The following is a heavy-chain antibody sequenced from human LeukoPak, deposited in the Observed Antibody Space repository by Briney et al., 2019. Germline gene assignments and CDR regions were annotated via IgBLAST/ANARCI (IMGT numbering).Heavy chain of an antibody. J-gene: IGHJ4*02. CDR3: AKDTSNWAYYFDC. CDR2: ISYDGSNK. Sequence: GGSLRLSCAASGFTFSSYAMHWVRQAPGKGLEWVAVISYDGSNKYYADSVKGRFTISRDNSKNTLYLQMNSLRAEDTAVYYCAKDTSNWAYYFDCWGQGTLVTVSS. V-gene: IGHV3-30-3*01. D-gene: IGHD2-8*01. CDR1: GFTFSSYA.